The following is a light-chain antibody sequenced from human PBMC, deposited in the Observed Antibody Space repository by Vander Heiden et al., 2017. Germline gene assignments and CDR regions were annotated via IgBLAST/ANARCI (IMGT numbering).Light chain of an antibody. CDR1: NIGTKI. V-gene: IGLV3-21*02. Sequence: SYVLTQPPSVSVAPGQPTSITCGGTNIGTKIVHWYQQKPGQAPGLVVYDDSYRPAGIPERFSGSNSGNTATLTISRVEAGEEADYYCQVWDSSSDHVEFGGGTKLTVL. CDR3: QVWDSSSDHVE. J-gene: IGLJ2*01. CDR2: DDS.